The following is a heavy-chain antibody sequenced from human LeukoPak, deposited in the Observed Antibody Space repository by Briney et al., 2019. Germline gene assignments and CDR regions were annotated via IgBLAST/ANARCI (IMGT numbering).Heavy chain of an antibody. CDR2: INTDGSTT. V-gene: IGHV3-74*01. CDR1: GFIFSTYW. J-gene: IGHJ5*02. D-gene: IGHD2-15*01. CDR3: ARGYCSGPGCPAGCFAP. Sequence: GGSLRLSCAASGFIFSTYWMHWVRQAPGKGLVWVSRINTDGSTTNYADSVKGRFTISRDNAKNTRYLQMNGLRVEDTAVYYCARGYCSGPGCPAGCFAPWGQGTLISASS.